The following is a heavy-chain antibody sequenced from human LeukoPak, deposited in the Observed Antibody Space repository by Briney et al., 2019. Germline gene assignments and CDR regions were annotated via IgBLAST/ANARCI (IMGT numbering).Heavy chain of an antibody. J-gene: IGHJ4*02. CDR1: GGSISSYY. Sequence: SETLSLTCTVSGGSISSYYWSWIRQPPGKGLEWNGYIYYSGSTNYNPSLKSRVTISVDTSKNQFSLKLSSVTAADTAVYYCAREFSDSSGYYPLWGQGTLVTVSS. V-gene: IGHV4-59*01. D-gene: IGHD3-22*01. CDR2: IYYSGST. CDR3: AREFSDSSGYYPL.